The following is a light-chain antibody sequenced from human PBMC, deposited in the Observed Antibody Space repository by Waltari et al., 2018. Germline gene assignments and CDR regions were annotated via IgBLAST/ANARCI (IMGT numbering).Light chain of an antibody. V-gene: IGLV1-44*01. CDR1: TSNIGGNS. CDR2: SSH. J-gene: IGLJ6*01. CDR3: ATWDDSLSVYV. Sequence: LTQPPSASGTPGQRVTISCSGTTSNIGGNSVHWYQQLPGTAPKLLIYSSHQRPAGVPDRFSGSKSGTSASLAISDLQSDDEGDYYCATWDDSLSVYVFGSGTTVTVL.